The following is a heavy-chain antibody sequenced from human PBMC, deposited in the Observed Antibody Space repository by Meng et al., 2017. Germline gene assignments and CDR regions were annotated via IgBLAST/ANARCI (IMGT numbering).Heavy chain of an antibody. D-gene: IGHD3-10*01. CDR3: AHRRDYYGSGNHFDY. V-gene: IGHV2-5*02. Sequence: ITLKEFVSSLVKPTRSHKLTYSFTGFSLSTSGVGVGWIRQPPGKALDWLALIYWDDDKRYSPSLKSRLTITKDTSKNQVVLTMTNMDPVDTATYYCAHRRDYYGSGNHFDYWGQGTLVTVSS. J-gene: IGHJ4*02. CDR1: GFSLSTSGVG. CDR2: IYWDDDK.